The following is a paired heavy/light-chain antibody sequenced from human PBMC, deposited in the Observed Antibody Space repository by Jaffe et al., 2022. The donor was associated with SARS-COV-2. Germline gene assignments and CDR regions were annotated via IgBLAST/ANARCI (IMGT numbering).Light chain of an antibody. CDR1: SSDVGGYKY. V-gene: IGLV2-11*01. Sequence: QSALTQSRSVSGSPGQSVTIACTGTSSDVGGYKYVSWYQQHPGKAPKLMIYDVTRRPSGVPDRFSGSKSGNTASLTISGLQAEDEADYYCCSYTGAHTYVFGAGTKVTVL. J-gene: IGLJ1*01. CDR2: DVT. CDR3: CSYTGAHTYV.
Heavy chain of an antibody. CDR1: GSTSTRYS. CDR2: INPSSTAI. D-gene: IGHD4-4*01. V-gene: IGHV3-48*01. J-gene: IGHJ4*02. Sequence: EVQLVESGGGLVQPGGSLRLSCAASGSTSTRYSMNWVRQPPGKGLEWISYINPSSTAIYYADSVKGRFTISRDNARKSLYLQMNSLRAEDTAVYFCVRGDSSSPFYIEGYFADWGQGALVTVSS. CDR3: VRGDSSSPFYIEGYFAD.